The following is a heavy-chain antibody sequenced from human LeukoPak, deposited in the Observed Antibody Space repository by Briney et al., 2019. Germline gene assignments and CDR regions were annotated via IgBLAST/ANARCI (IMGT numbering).Heavy chain of an antibody. CDR2: IYYSGST. V-gene: IGHV4-59*08. J-gene: IGHJ4*02. D-gene: IGHD3-22*01. CDR1: GGSIGSYY. Sequence: PSETLSLTCTVSGGSIGSYYWSWIRQPPGKGLEWIGYIYYSGSTNYNPSLKSRVTISVDTSKNQFSLKLSSVTAADTAVYYCARSIVVVDFDYWGQGTLVTVSS. CDR3: ARSIVVVDFDY.